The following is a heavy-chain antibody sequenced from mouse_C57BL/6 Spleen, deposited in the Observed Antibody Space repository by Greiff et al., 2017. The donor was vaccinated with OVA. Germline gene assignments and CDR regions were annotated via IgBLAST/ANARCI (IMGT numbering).Heavy chain of an antibody. CDR3: ATPDGYSAWFAY. J-gene: IGHJ3*01. V-gene: IGHV5-17*01. Sequence: EVLLVESGGGLVKPGGSLKLSCAASGFTFSDYGMHWVRQAPEQGLEWVAYISSGSSTIYYADTVKGRFTISRDNAKNTLFLQMTSLRSEDTAMYYCATPDGYSAWFAYWGQGTLVTVSA. CDR2: ISSGSSTI. D-gene: IGHD2-3*01. CDR1: GFTFSDYG.